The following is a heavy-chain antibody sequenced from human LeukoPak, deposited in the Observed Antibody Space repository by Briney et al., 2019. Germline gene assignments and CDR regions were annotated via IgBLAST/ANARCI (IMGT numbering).Heavy chain of an antibody. CDR2: INHSGST. CDR1: GGSFSGYY. Sequence: SETLSLTCAVYGGSFSGYYWSWIRQPPGKGLEWIGEINHSGSTNYNPSLKSRVTISVDTSKNQFSLKLSSVTAADTAVYYCARGSSGYYPRYNWFDPWGQGTLVTVSS. V-gene: IGHV4-34*01. J-gene: IGHJ5*02. D-gene: IGHD3-22*01. CDR3: ARGSSGYYPRYNWFDP.